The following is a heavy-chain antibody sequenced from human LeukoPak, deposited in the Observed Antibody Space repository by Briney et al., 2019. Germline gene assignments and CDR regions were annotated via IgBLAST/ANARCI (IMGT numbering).Heavy chain of an antibody. J-gene: IGHJ5*02. CDR1: GYSISSGYY. Sequence: PSETLSLTCTVSGYSISSGYYWGWIRQPPGKGLEWIGEINHSGSTNYNPSLKSRVTISVDTSKNQFSLKLNSVTAADTAVYYCAREAATVTTSWFDPWGQGTLVIVSS. CDR3: AREAATVTTSWFDP. CDR2: INHSGST. V-gene: IGHV4-38-2*02. D-gene: IGHD4-17*01.